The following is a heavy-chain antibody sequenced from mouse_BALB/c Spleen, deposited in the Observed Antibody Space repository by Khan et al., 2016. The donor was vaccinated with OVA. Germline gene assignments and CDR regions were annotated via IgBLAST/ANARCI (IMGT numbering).Heavy chain of an antibody. J-gene: IGHJ4*01. V-gene: IGHV1-4*01. D-gene: IGHD1-1*01. CDR2: INPRSDYT. CDR1: GYTFTSYT. CDR3: ARRTTVYAMDY. Sequence: VQLQESGAELARPGASVKMSCKASGYTFTSYTMHWVKQRPGQGLEWIGYINPRSDYTNYNQRFKDKATLTADKSSSPAYMQLSSLTSEDSAVYYCARRTTVYAMDYWGQGTSVTVSS.